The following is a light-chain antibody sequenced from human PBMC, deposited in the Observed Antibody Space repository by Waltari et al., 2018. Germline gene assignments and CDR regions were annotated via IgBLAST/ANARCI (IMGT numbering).Light chain of an antibody. J-gene: IGKJ1*01. Sequence: EIVLTQSPGSLSSSPGERVTLSCRASQSGSRALAWYQQKPGQAPRLPIFGASNRATGIPDRFSGSGSETDFSLTISRLEPEDCAVYYCQHYVRLPATFGRGTKVEIK. CDR2: GAS. V-gene: IGKV3-20*01. CDR3: QHYVRLPAT. CDR1: QSGSRA.